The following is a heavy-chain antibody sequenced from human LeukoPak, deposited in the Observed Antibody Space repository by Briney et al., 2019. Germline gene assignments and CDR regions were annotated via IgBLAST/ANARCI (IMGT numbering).Heavy chain of an antibody. J-gene: IGHJ5*02. CDR2: SYHSGST. CDR1: GGSISSSNW. Sequence: SGTLSLTCAVSGGSISSSNWWSWVRQPPGKGLEWIVESYHSGSTNYNPSLKSRVTISVDKSKNQFSLKLSSVTAADTAVYYCAREFSSSWYGNWFDPWGQGTLVTVSS. V-gene: IGHV4-4*02. CDR3: AREFSSSWYGNWFDP. D-gene: IGHD6-13*01.